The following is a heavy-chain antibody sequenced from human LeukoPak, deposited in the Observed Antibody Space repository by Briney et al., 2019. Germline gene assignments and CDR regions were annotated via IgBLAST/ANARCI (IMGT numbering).Heavy chain of an antibody. CDR2: IDSHNGDR. CDR3: ARAVSGSLYGDFDF. D-gene: IGHD1-26*01. Sequence: ASVKVSCKASGYSFVFFGVSWVRQAPGQGLEWMGWIDSHNGDRNYADKFQGRVTMTTDTSTTTSYMELRSLRSDDTAVYYCARAVSGSLYGDFDFWGQGTLVTVSA. V-gene: IGHV1-18*01. CDR1: GYSFVFFG. J-gene: IGHJ4*02.